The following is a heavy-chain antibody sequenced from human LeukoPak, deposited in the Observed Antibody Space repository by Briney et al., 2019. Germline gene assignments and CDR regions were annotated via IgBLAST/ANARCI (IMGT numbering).Heavy chain of an antibody. D-gene: IGHD3-22*01. CDR2: ISGSGGST. Sequence: GGSLRLSCAASGFTFSSYAMSWVRQAPGKGLEWVSAISGSGGSTYYADSVKGRFTISRDNSKNTLYLQMNSLRAEDTAVYYCAKVYDSRGYYHPGDYFDYWGQGTLVTVSS. CDR3: AKVYDSRGYYHPGDYFDY. J-gene: IGHJ4*02. CDR1: GFTFSSYA. V-gene: IGHV3-23*01.